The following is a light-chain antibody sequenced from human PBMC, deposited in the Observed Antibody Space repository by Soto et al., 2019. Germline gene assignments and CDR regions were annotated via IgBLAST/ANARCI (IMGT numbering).Light chain of an antibody. Sequence: QSALTQPASVSGSPGQSITISCTGTSSDVGGYNYVSWYQQHPGKAPKLMIYEVSNRPSGVSNRFAGSKSANTASLTISGLQAEDGADYFCSSYGSTRTRYVFGTGTKVTVL. V-gene: IGLV2-14*01. CDR3: SSYGSTRTRYV. CDR2: EVS. CDR1: SSDVGGYNY. J-gene: IGLJ1*01.